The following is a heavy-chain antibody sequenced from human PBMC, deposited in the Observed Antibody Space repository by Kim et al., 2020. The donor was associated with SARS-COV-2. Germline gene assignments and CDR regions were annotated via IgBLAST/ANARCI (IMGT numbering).Heavy chain of an antibody. V-gene: IGHV3-21*01. Sequence: YAGAVKGRFTISRDNTKNSLCLQMNSLRAEDTAVYYCAREGYSGYEPLDYWGQGTLVTVSS. J-gene: IGHJ4*02. D-gene: IGHD5-12*01. CDR3: AREGYSGYEPLDY.